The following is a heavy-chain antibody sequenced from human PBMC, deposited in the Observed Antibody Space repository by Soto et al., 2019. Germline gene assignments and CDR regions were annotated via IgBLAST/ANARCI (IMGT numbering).Heavy chain of an antibody. V-gene: IGHV5-51*01. J-gene: IGHJ6*02. CDR2: IYPGDSDT. Sequence: PGESLKISCKGSGYSFTSYWIGWVRQMPGKGLEWMGIIYPGDSDTRYSLSFQGQVTISTDKSISTAYLQWSSLKASDTAMYYCERTSAAGKYYYGMDVWGQGTTVTVSS. CDR3: ERTSAAGKYYYGMDV. CDR1: GYSFTSYW. D-gene: IGHD6-13*01.